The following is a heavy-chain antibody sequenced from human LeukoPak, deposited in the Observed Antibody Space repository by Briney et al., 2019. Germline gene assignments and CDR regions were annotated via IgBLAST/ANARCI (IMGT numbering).Heavy chain of an antibody. CDR3: ATSMVRGVIINLDY. CDR2: IYHSGST. Sequence: SSHTLSLTCSVCGRSISSGGYSWSWIRQPPGKVLEGIGYIYHSGSTYYNASIKSRVTISVDTSKNQFSLKLSSVTAGETALYYCATSMVRGVIINLDYWGQGTLVTVYS. J-gene: IGHJ4*02. V-gene: IGHV4-30-2*01. CDR1: GRSISSGGYS. D-gene: IGHD3-10*01.